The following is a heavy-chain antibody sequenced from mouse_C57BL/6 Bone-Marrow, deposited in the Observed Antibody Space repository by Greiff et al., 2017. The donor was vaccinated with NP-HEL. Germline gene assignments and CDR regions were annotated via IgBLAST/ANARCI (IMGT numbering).Heavy chain of an antibody. J-gene: IGHJ1*03. CDR1: GFTFSDYG. CDR2: ISNLAYSI. CDR3: ARLGRLRWYFDV. D-gene: IGHD2-4*01. Sequence: EVKLMESGGGLVQPGGSLKLSCAASGFTFSDYGMAWVRQAPRKGPEWVAFISNLAYSIYYADTVTGRFTISRENAKNTLYLEMSSLRSEDTAMYYCARLGRLRWYFDVWGTGTTVTVSS. V-gene: IGHV5-15*01.